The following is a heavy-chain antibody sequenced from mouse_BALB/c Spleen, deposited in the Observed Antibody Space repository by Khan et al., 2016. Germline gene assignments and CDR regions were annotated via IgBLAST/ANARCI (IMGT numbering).Heavy chain of an antibody. V-gene: IGHV1S29*02. J-gene: IGHJ2*03. Sequence: VPLLPSSPSLLPPPASVKISCKASRYTFTHFNMHWVKQSHGKSLEWIGYTYPYSGGSIYNQKFKRKAPLTVDHSSSTSYMELRRLTSAHSAVSACARGRYGLGGYGGEGTRSTV. D-gene: IGHD1-1*02. CDR1: RYTFTHFN. CDR2: TYPYSGGS. CDR3: ARGRYGLGGY.